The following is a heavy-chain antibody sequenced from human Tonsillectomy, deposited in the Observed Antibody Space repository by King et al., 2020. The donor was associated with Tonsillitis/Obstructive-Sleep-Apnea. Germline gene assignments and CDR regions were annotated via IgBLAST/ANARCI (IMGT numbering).Heavy chain of an antibody. CDR3: ARDVAYCSNTYCYYYMDV. D-gene: IGHD2-2*01. CDR1: GYTFTSYG. Sequence: QLVQSGAEVKKPGASVKVSCKASGYTFTSYGISWVRQAPGQGLEWMAWISGYNGNTKYAQKLQGRVTMTTDTSTRTAYMELRSLRSDDTAVYYCARDVAYCSNTYCYYYMDVWGKGTTVTVSS. J-gene: IGHJ6*03. V-gene: IGHV1-18*01. CDR2: ISGYNGNT.